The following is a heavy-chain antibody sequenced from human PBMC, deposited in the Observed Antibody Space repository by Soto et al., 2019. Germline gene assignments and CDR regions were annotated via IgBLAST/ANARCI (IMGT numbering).Heavy chain of an antibody. D-gene: IGHD6-19*01. J-gene: IGHJ4*02. V-gene: IGHV1-46*01. CDR2: INPNGGNK. CDR1: GYTFTSYY. Sequence: ASVKVSCKASGYTFTSYYMHWVRQAPGQGLEWMGMINPNGGNKNYAQKLQGRVTMTTDTSTSTAYMELRSLRSDDTAVYYCARDRQWLDGYHFEYWGQGTLVTVSS. CDR3: ARDRQWLDGYHFEY.